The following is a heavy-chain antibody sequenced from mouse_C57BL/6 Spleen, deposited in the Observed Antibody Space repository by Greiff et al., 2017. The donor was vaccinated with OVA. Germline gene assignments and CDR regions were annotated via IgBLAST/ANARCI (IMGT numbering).Heavy chain of an antibody. CDR3: ARGEYGYSWFAY. J-gene: IGHJ3*01. Sequence: QVQLQQPGAELVMPGASVKLSCKASGYTFTSYWMHWVKQRPGQGLEWIGEIDPSDSYTNYNQKFKGKSTLTVDKSSSTAYMQLSSLTSEDSAVYYCARGEYGYSWFAYWGQGTLVTVSA. CDR1: GYTFTSYW. V-gene: IGHV1-69*01. D-gene: IGHD2-10*02. CDR2: IDPSDSYT.